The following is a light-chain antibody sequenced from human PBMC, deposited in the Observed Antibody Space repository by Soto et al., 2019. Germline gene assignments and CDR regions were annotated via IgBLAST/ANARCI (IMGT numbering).Light chain of an antibody. Sequence: EIVMTQSPGTLSLSPGERATISCRASQVIGSRYLAWYHQKSGQAPRLLIYGASCRVTGIPDRFSGSGSGTDVTLTISRLEPEDFGVYYCQQFGSSNPHTFGQGTKLEIK. CDR1: QVIGSRY. V-gene: IGKV3-20*01. CDR3: QQFGSSNPHT. CDR2: GAS. J-gene: IGKJ2*01.